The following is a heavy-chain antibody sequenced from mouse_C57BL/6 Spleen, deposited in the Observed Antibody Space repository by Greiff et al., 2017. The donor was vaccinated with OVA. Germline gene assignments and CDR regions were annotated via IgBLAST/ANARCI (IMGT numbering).Heavy chain of an antibody. J-gene: IGHJ3*01. Sequence: QVQLQQSGAELVRPGASVTLSCKASGYTFTDYEMHWVKQTPVHGLEWIGAIDPETGGTAYNQKFKGKAILTADKSSSTAYMGLRSLTSEDSAVYYCTHIYYDYDGSAYWGQGTLVTVSA. CDR3: THIYYDYDGSAY. CDR2: IDPETGGT. CDR1: GYTFTDYE. D-gene: IGHD2-4*01. V-gene: IGHV1-15*01.